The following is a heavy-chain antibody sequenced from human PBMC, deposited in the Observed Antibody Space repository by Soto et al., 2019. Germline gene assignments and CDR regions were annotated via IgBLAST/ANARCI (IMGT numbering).Heavy chain of an antibody. Sequence: GGSLRLSCAASGFTFSSYAMHWVRQAPGKGLEYVSAISSNGGSTYYANSVKGRFTISRDNSKNTLYLQMGSLRAEDMAVYYCARGRWLGAFDIWGQGTMVTVSS. CDR1: GFTFSSYA. V-gene: IGHV3-64*01. CDR2: ISSNGGST. J-gene: IGHJ3*02. CDR3: ARGRWLGAFDI. D-gene: IGHD6-19*01.